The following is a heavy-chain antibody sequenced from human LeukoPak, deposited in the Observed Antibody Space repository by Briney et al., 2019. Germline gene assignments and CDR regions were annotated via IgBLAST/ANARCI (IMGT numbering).Heavy chain of an antibody. CDR2: IKQDGSEK. CDR1: GFTFTDYS. Sequence: GGSLRLSCAASGFTFTDYSMNWVRQAPGKGLEWVANIKQDGSEKNYVDSVKGRFTISRDNAKSSLFLQMNDLRAEDTAVYYCAKGGRGNGEVYWGQGTLVTVSS. CDR3: AKGGRGNGEVY. V-gene: IGHV3-7*01. D-gene: IGHD2-8*01. J-gene: IGHJ4*02.